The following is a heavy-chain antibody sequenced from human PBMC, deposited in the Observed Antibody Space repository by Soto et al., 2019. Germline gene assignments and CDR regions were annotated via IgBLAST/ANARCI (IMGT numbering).Heavy chain of an antibody. D-gene: IGHD3-3*01. V-gene: IGHV1-2*02. J-gene: IGHJ6*02. CDR3: ARDLNDFWSGPPSSMDV. Sequence: ASVKVSCKASGYTFTGYYMHWVRQAPGQGLEWMGWINPNSGGTNYAQKFQGRVTMTRDTSISTAYMELSRLRSDDTAVYYCARDLNDFWSGPPSSMDVWGQGTTVTVS. CDR1: GYTFTGYY. CDR2: INPNSGGT.